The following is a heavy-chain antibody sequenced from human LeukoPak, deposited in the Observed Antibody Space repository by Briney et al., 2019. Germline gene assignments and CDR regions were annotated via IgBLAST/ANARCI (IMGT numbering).Heavy chain of an antibody. J-gene: IGHJ4*02. CDR1: GFTFSTYA. Sequence: PGGSLRLSCAASGFTFSTYAMSWVRQAPGKGLEWVSAISGSGGSTYYADSVKGRFTISRDNSKNTLYLQMNSLRAEDTAVYYCAKDLYGDYVSPFDYWGQGTLVTVSS. CDR2: ISGSGGST. CDR3: AKDLYGDYVSPFDY. D-gene: IGHD4-17*01. V-gene: IGHV3-23*01.